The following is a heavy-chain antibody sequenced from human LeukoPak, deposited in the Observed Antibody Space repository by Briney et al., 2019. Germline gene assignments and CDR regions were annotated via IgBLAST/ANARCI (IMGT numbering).Heavy chain of an antibody. V-gene: IGHV3-7*01. CDR2: IKQDGSEK. J-gene: IGHJ6*02. Sequence: GGSLRLSCAASGFTFSSYWMSWVRQAPGKGLEWVANIKQDGSEKYYVDSVKGRFTISRDNAKNSLYLQINSLRAEDTAVYYCARGPGIVGAHPYYYGMDVWGQGTTVTVSS. CDR3: ARGPGIVGAHPYYYGMDV. CDR1: GFTFSSYW. D-gene: IGHD1-26*01.